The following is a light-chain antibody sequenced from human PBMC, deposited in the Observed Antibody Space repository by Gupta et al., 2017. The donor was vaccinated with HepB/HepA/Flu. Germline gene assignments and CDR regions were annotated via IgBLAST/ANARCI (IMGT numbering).Light chain of an antibody. CDR1: QSVNSW. J-gene: IGKJ4*01. CDR3: QQYDNVYPLT. Sequence: DIHMTQFPSTLSASVGDRVTITCRASQSVNSWLAWYQQRPGKAPKLLIYKASTLESGVPSRCSGSESGTEFTLTISSLQPDDFATYYCQQYDNVYPLTFGGGTKLEIK. V-gene: IGKV1-5*03. CDR2: KAS.